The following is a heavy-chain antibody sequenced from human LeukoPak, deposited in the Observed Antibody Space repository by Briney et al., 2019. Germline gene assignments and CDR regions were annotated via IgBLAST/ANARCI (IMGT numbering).Heavy chain of an antibody. V-gene: IGHV3-30-3*01. D-gene: IGHD4-11*01. CDR2: ISYDGSNK. CDR3: ARATGGRETVLPLYYFDY. J-gene: IGHJ4*02. Sequence: GGSLRLSCAASGFTFSSYAMHWVRQAPGKGLEWVAVISYDGSNKYYADSVKGRFTISRDNSKNTLYLQMNSLRAEDTAVYYCARATGGRETVLPLYYFDYWGQGTLVTVSS. CDR1: GFTFSSYA.